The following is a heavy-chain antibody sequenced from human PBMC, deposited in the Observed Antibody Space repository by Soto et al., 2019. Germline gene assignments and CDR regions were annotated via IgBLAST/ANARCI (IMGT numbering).Heavy chain of an antibody. CDR1: GYSFIDYY. Sequence: QVQLVQSGAEVKKPGASVKVSCEASGYSFIDYYIHWVRQAPGQGVEWMGRISPKSGGTNYAQKFEDRVTMTWDTSLNTAYMELSSLISEDTAVYYCARPPGYISDWYYFDLWGQGTRVTVSS. V-gene: IGHV1-2*02. J-gene: IGHJ4*02. CDR3: ARPPGYISDWYYFDL. D-gene: IGHD3-9*01. CDR2: ISPKSGGT.